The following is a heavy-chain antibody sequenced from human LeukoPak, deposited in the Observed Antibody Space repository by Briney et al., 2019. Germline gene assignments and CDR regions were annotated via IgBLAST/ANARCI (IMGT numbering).Heavy chain of an antibody. CDR2: VYSDETT. CDR1: GGSISGYF. Sequence: SETLSLTCTVSGGSISGYFWSWIRQPPGKGLEWLGYVYSDETTNYSPSLRSRITISIDTSKNQFSLNLRSVTAADTAAYYCARNGIHGYSGLDFWGQGTLVTVSS. V-gene: IGHV4-59*08. D-gene: IGHD5-12*01. CDR3: ARNGIHGYSGLDF. J-gene: IGHJ4*02.